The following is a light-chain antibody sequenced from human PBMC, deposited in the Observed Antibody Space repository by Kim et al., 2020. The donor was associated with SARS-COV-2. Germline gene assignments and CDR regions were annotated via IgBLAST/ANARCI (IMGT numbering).Light chain of an antibody. CDR2: DVI. CDR3: TSYTTSTTVV. J-gene: IGLJ1*01. Sequence: GQSITISCTGTNGDIGGYNFVSWYRQYPGKAPQLVIYDVIKRPSGISSRFSGSKSGNTASLTISGLQAEDEADYFCTSYTTSTTVVFGTGTKVTVL. V-gene: IGLV2-14*03. CDR1: NGDIGGYNF.